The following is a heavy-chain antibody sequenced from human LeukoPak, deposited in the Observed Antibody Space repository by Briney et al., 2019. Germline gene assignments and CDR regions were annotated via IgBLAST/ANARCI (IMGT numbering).Heavy chain of an antibody. CDR2: IYYSGST. CDR3: ARDRGSGRGNVLY. Sequence: SETLSLTCTVSGGSISSGDYFWNWIRQPPGKGLEWIGYIYYSGSTYYNPSLKSRVTISADTSKNQFSLKLSSVTAADPAVYYCARDRGSGRGNVLYWGEGTRVSVSS. D-gene: IGHD3-10*01. V-gene: IGHV4-30-4*01. CDR1: GGSISSGDYF. J-gene: IGHJ4*02.